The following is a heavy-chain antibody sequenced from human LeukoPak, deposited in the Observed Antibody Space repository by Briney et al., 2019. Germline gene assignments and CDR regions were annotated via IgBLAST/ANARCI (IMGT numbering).Heavy chain of an antibody. Sequence: GGSLRLSCAASGFTFSNYWMSWVRQAPGKGLEWVANIKEDGSEKYYADSVKGRFTISRDNSKNTLYLQMNSLRAEDTAVYYCAKDAWRYCSGGSCYHDYWGQGTLVTVSS. CDR1: GFTFSNYW. CDR2: IKEDGSEK. J-gene: IGHJ4*02. CDR3: AKDAWRYCSGGSCYHDY. V-gene: IGHV3-7*03. D-gene: IGHD2-15*01.